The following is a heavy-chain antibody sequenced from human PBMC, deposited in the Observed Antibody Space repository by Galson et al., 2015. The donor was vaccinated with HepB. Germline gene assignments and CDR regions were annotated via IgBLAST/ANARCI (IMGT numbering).Heavy chain of an antibody. D-gene: IGHD6-19*01. CDR3: ARDTESTGYSSGWYGDWYFDL. J-gene: IGHJ2*01. Sequence: SLRLSCAASGFTFSSYSMNWVRQAPGKGLEWVSSISSSSYIYYADSVKGRFTISRDNAKNSLYLQMNSLRAEDTAVYYCARDTESTGYSSGWYGDWYFDLWGRGTLVTVSS. V-gene: IGHV3-21*01. CDR2: ISSSSYI. CDR1: GFTFSSYS.